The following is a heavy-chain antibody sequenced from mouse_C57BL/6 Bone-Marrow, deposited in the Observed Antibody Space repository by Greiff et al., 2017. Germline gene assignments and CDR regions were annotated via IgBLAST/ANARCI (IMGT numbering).Heavy chain of an antibody. V-gene: IGHV1-80*01. Sequence: VQVVESGAELVKPGASVKISCKASGYAFSSYWMNWVKQRPGKGLEWIGQIYPGDGDTNYNGKFKGKATLTAEKSSSTAYMQLSSLTSEDSAVYFCARSTWRYFDVWGTGTTVTVSS. J-gene: IGHJ1*03. CDR2: IYPGDGDT. CDR3: ARSTWRYFDV. CDR1: GYAFSSYW.